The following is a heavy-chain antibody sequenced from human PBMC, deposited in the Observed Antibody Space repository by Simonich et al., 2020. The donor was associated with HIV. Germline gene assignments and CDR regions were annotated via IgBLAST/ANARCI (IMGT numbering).Heavy chain of an antibody. CDR1: GFTFSDYW. D-gene: IGHD6-19*01. Sequence: EVQLVESGGGLVQPGGSLRLSCAASGFTFSDYWMHWVRQAPGKGLGWVSRINSDGSGTSYADSVKGRFTISRDNAKNTLYLQMNSLGAEDTAVYYCVSWLTDYWGQGTLVTVSS. CDR3: VSWLTDY. CDR2: INSDGSGT. V-gene: IGHV3-74*01. J-gene: IGHJ4*02.